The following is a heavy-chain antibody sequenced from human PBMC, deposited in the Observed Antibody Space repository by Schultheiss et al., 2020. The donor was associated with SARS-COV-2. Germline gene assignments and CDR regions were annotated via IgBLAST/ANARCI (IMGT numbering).Heavy chain of an antibody. CDR1: GYSFTSYW. D-gene: IGHD1-26*01. V-gene: IGHV5-51*01. CDR2: IYPGDSDT. Sequence: KVSCKGSGYSFTSYWIGWVRQMPGKGLEWMGIIYPGDSDTRYSPSFQGQVTISADKSISTAYLQWSSLKASDTAMYYCARGLEGASYYYGMDVWGQGTTVTVSS. CDR3: ARGLEGASYYYGMDV. J-gene: IGHJ6*02.